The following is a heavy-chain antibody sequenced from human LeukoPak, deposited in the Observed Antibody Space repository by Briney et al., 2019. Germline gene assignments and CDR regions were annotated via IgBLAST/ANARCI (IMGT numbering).Heavy chain of an antibody. D-gene: IGHD4-17*01. CDR2: ISAYTGNT. CDR3: ARDRRYYGDYVDY. CDR1: GYTFTSYC. J-gene: IGHJ4*02. Sequence: ASVKVSCKASGYTFTSYCISWVRQAPGQGLEWMGWISAYTGNTNYAQKLQGRVTMTTDTSTSTAYMELRSLRSGDPAVYYCARDRRYYGDYVDYWGQGTLVTVSS. V-gene: IGHV1-18*04.